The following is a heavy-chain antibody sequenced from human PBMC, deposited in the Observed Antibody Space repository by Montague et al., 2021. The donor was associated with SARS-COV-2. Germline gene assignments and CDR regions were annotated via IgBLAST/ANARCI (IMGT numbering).Heavy chain of an antibody. J-gene: IGHJ6*02. Sequence: SETLSLTRTVSGGSISSSSYYWGWIRQPPGKGLEWIGSIYYSGSTYYNPSLKSRVTISVDTSKNQFSLKLSSVTAADTAVYYCAGRSSTMVRGVVDYYGMDVWGQGTTVTVSS. CDR3: AGRSSTMVRGVVDYYGMDV. V-gene: IGHV4-39*01. CDR1: GGSISSSSYY. D-gene: IGHD3-10*01. CDR2: IYYSGST.